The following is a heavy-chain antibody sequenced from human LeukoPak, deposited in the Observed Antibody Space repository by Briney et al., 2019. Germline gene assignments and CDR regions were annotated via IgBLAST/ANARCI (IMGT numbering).Heavy chain of an antibody. Sequence: GGSLRLSCAASGFTFSSYWMSWVRQAPGKGLEWVANIKQDGSEKYYVESVRGRFTISRDNAKNSLYLQVNSLRAEDTAVYYCARVAYYYGSGSYDNPWYFDYWGQGTLVTVSS. CDR3: ARVAYYYGSGSYDNPWYFDY. CDR2: IKQDGSEK. V-gene: IGHV3-7*01. CDR1: GFTFSSYW. D-gene: IGHD3-10*01. J-gene: IGHJ4*02.